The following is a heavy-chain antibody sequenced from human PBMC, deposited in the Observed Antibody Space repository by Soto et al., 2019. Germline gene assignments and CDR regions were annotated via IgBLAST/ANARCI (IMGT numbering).Heavy chain of an antibody. CDR1: GFTFSSYA. Sequence: GGSLRLSCAASGFTFSSYAMHWVRQAPGKGLEWVAVISYDGSNKYYADSVKGRFTISRDNSKNTLYLQMNSLRAEDTAVYYCARGVDTAMVTFSVVYWGQGTLVTVSS. CDR2: ISYDGSNK. V-gene: IGHV3-30-3*01. J-gene: IGHJ4*02. D-gene: IGHD5-18*01. CDR3: ARGVDTAMVTFSVVY.